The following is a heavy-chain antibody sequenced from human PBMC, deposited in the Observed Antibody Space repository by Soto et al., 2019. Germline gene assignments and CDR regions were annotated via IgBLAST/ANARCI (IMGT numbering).Heavy chain of an antibody. J-gene: IGHJ6*03. CDR3: ARDRNGDYYYYYYMDV. CDR2: ISGSGGNT. Sequence: GGSLRLSCAASGFTFSNYAMSWVRQAPGKGLEWVSAISGSGGNTYYADCVKVRFTISRDNSKNMLYLQMNSLRAEDTAVYYCARDRNGDYYYYYYMDVWGKGTTVTVSS. CDR1: GFTFSNYA. V-gene: IGHV3-23*01. D-gene: IGHD4-17*01.